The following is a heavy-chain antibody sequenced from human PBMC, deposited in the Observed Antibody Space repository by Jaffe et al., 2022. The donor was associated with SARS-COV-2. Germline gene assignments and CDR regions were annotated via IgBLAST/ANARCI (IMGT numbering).Heavy chain of an antibody. V-gene: IGHV4-34*01. CDR2: INHSGST. CDR3: ARGHSSSWSRGSYYMDV. Sequence: QVQLQQWGAGLLKPSETLSLTCAVYGGSFSGYYWSWIRQPPGKGLEWIGEINHSGSTNYNPSLKSRVTISVDTSKNQFSLKLSSVTAADTAVYYCARGHSSSWSRGSYYMDVWGKGTTVTVSS. J-gene: IGHJ6*03. CDR1: GGSFSGYY. D-gene: IGHD6-13*01.